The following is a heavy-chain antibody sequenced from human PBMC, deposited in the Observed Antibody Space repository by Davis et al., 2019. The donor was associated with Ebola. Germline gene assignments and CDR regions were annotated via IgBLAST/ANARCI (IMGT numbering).Heavy chain of an antibody. V-gene: IGHV1-46*01. CDR1: GYTFTNYY. D-gene: IGHD2-21*01. Sequence: ASVKVSCKASGYTFTNYYIHWVRQAPGQGLEWMGIMNPSVGSTAYAQKFQGRVTISRDTSTSTVSMELRSLRSEDTAVYYCARGTCNGGNCYEVEYGGSMDVWGKGTTVTVSS. J-gene: IGHJ6*03. CDR2: MNPSVGST. CDR3: ARGTCNGGNCYEVEYGGSMDV.